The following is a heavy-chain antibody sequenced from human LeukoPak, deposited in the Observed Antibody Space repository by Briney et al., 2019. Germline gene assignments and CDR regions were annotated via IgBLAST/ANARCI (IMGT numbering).Heavy chain of an antibody. V-gene: IGHV4-59*08. D-gene: IGHD1-20*01. Sequence: PSETLSLTCTVSGGSISSYYWSWIRQPPGKGLEWIGYIYYSGSTNYNPSLKSRVTISVDTSKNQFSLKLSSVTAADTAVYYCARHITGTTWDFDYWGQGTPVTVSS. CDR3: ARHITGTTWDFDY. J-gene: IGHJ4*02. CDR1: GGSISSYY. CDR2: IYYSGST.